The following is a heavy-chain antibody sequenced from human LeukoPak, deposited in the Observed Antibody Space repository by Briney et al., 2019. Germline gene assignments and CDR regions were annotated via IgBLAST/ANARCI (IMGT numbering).Heavy chain of an antibody. Sequence: VGSLRLSCAVSGITLSNDGMSWVRQAPGKGLEWVAGISDRGSRTNYADSVKGRFTISTDHPKNTLYLQMNSMRAEHTAVYFCAKRGVVIRVILVGFHKEAYYFDSWGQGALVTVSS. V-gene: IGHV3-23*01. CDR1: GITLSNDG. D-gene: IGHD3-22*01. J-gene: IGHJ4*02. CDR3: AKRGVVIRVILVGFHKEAYYFDS. CDR2: ISDRGSRT.